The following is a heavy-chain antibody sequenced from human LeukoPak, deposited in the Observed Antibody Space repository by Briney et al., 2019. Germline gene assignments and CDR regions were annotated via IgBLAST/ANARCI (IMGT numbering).Heavy chain of an antibody. CDR1: GYSFTSYW. V-gene: IGHV5-51*01. CDR2: IYPGDSDT. D-gene: IGHD3-22*01. J-gene: IGHJ3*02. Sequence: GESLKISCKGSGYSFTSYWIGWLRQMPGKGLEWMGIIYPGDSDTRYSPSFQGQVTISADKSISTAYLQWSSLKASDTAMYYCARHRRGYYDSSGYSGDAFDIWGQGTMVTVSS. CDR3: ARHRRGYYDSSGYSGDAFDI.